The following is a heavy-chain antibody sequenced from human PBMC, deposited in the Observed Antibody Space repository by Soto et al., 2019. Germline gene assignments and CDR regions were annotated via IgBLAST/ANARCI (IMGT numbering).Heavy chain of an antibody. J-gene: IGHJ5*02. CDR2: IYYSGST. CDR1: GGSISSGGYY. D-gene: IGHD3-22*01. V-gene: IGHV4-31*03. Sequence: SETLSLTCTVSGGSISSGGYYWSWIRQHPGKGLEWIGYIYYSGSTYYNPSLKSRVTISVDTSKNQFSLKLSSVTAADTAVYYCARDAKQTYYYDSSHWFDPWGQGTLVTVSS. CDR3: ARDAKQTYYYDSSHWFDP.